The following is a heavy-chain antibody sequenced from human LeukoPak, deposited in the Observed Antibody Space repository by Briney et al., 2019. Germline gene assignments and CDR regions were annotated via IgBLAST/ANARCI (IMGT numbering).Heavy chain of an antibody. V-gene: IGHV3-30-3*01. J-gene: IGHJ4*02. Sequence: GGSLRLSCAASGFTFRSYAMHWVRQAPGKGLEWVAVISYDGSNKYYADSVKGRFTISRDNSKNTLYLQMNSLRAEDTAVYYCASGYSYGLILAYWGQGTLVTVSS. D-gene: IGHD5-18*01. CDR1: GFTFRSYA. CDR3: ASGYSYGLILAY. CDR2: ISYDGSNK.